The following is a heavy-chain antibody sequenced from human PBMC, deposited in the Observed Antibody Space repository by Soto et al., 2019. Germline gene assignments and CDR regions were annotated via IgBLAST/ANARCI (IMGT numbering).Heavy chain of an antibody. CDR1: GFTFSSYG. Sequence: GGSLRLSCAASGFTFSSYGMHWVRQAPGKGLEWVAVISYDGSNKYYADSVKGRFTISRDNSKNTLYLQMNSLRAEDTAVYYCAKSLGGGIAAPDYWGQGTLVTVSS. D-gene: IGHD6-13*01. CDR2: ISYDGSNK. CDR3: AKSLGGGIAAPDY. V-gene: IGHV3-30*18. J-gene: IGHJ4*02.